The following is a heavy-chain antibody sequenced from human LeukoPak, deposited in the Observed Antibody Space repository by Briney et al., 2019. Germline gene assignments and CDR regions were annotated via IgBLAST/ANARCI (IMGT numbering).Heavy chain of an antibody. V-gene: IGHV4-59*01. CDR2: IYYSGST. D-gene: IGHD7-27*01. CDR1: GGSISSYY. CDR3: VRGLSWGSGSGYFDF. J-gene: IGHJ4*02. Sequence: PSETLSLTCTVSGGSISSYYWSWIRQPPGKGLEWIGYIYYSGSTNYNPSLKSRVTISVDTSKNQFSLKLSSVTAADTAVYYCVRGLSWGSGSGYFDFWGQGTLVTVSS.